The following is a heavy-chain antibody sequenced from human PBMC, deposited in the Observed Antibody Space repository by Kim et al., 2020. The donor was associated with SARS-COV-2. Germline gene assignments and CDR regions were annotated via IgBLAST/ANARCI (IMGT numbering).Heavy chain of an antibody. CDR3: ARGGAWFTMIVVGYYGMVV. CDR2: ISSSGSTI. V-gene: IGHV3-48*03. D-gene: IGHD3-22*01. J-gene: IGHJ6*02. Sequence: GGSLRLSCAASGFTFSSYEMNWVRQAPGKGLEWVSYISSSGSTIYYADSVKGRFTISRDNAKNSLYLQMNSLRAEDTAVYYCARGGAWFTMIVVGYYGMVVWGQGTTVTVSS. CDR1: GFTFSSYE.